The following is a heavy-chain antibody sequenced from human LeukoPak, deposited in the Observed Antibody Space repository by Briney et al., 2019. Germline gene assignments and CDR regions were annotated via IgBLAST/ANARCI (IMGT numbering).Heavy chain of an antibody. D-gene: IGHD4-17*01. CDR3: ARTDYGGKSDAFDI. J-gene: IGHJ3*02. CDR2: IYYSGRT. Sequence: AETLSLTCTVADGSISSYYWSWSRQPPGKGLEWIGYIYYSGRTNYNPSLKSRVTISVDTSKNQFSLKLSSVTASDTAGYYCARTDYGGKSDAFDIWGQGTMVTVSS. CDR1: DGSISSYY. V-gene: IGHV4-59*08.